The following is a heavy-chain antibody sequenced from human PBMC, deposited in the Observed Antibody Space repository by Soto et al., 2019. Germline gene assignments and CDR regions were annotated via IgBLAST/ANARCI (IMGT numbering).Heavy chain of an antibody. V-gene: IGHV1-69*13. CDR3: AKDIGRGYSYGYTYYYYGMDV. D-gene: IGHD5-18*01. Sequence: ASVKVSCKASGGTFSSYAISWVRQAPGQGLEWMGGIIPIFGTANYAQKFQGRVTITADESTSTAYMELSSLRAEDTALYYCAKDIGRGYSYGYTYYYYGMDVWGQGTTVTVSS. CDR1: GGTFSSYA. J-gene: IGHJ6*02. CDR2: IIPIFGTA.